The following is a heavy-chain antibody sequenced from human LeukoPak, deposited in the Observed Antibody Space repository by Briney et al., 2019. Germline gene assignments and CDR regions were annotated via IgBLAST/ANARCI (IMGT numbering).Heavy chain of an antibody. CDR1: GGSISSGSYY. J-gene: IGHJ4*02. V-gene: IGHV4-61*02. D-gene: IGHD2-21*02. CDR2: IYTSGST. CDR3: ARGGDWGSYPR. Sequence: KPSETLSLTCTVSGGSISSGSYYWSWIRQPAGKGLEWIGRIYTSGSTNYNPSLKSRVTISVDTSKNQFSLKLSSVTAADTAVYYCARGGDWGSYPRWGQGTLVTVSS.